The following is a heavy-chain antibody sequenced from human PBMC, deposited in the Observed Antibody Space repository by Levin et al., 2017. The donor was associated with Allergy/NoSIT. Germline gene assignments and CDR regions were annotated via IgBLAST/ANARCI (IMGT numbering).Heavy chain of an antibody. CDR2: TSDSGGST. CDR1: GFTFSSYA. Sequence: ASVKVSCAASGFTFSSYAMNWVRQAPGKGLEWVSGTSDSGGSTYYADSVKGRFTISRDNSKNTLYLQVNSLRAEDTALYYCAKDLSAVPAANYYYAMDVWGPGTTVTVSS. V-gene: IGHV3-23*01. J-gene: IGHJ6*02. D-gene: IGHD2-2*01. CDR3: AKDLSAVPAANYYYAMDV.